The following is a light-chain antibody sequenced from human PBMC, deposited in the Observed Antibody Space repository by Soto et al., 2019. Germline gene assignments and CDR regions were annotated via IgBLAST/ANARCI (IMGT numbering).Light chain of an antibody. CDR1: SSDVGGYNY. V-gene: IGLV2-11*01. CDR3: YSYAGSYTWV. J-gene: IGLJ3*02. CDR2: DVT. Sequence: QSALTQPRSVSGSPGQSVTISCTGSSSDVGGYNYVSWYQQHPGKAPKLMIYDVTKRPSGVPDRFSGSKSGNTASLTISGLQAEDEADYYCYSYAGSYTWVFGGRTKVTVL.